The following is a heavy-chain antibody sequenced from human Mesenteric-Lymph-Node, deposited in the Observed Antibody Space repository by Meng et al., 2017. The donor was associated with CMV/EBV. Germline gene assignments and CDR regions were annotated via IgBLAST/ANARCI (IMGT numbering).Heavy chain of an antibody. CDR1: GFTFSSYG. J-gene: IGHJ5*02. Sequence: GGSLRLSCAASGFTFSSYGMHWVRQAPGKGLEWVAFIRYDGSNKYYADSVKGRFTISRDNSKNTLYLQMNSLRAEDTAVYYCAKVEYSSSLNWFDPWGQGTLVTVSS. V-gene: IGHV3-30*02. CDR2: IRYDGSNK. D-gene: IGHD6-13*01. CDR3: AKVEYSSSLNWFDP.